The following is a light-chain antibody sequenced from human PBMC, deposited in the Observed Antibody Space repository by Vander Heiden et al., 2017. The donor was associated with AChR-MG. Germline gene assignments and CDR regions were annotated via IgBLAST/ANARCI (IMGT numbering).Light chain of an antibody. CDR1: SSDAGGYNY. V-gene: IGLV2-14*01. J-gene: IGLJ1*01. CDR2: DVS. Sequence: QSALTQPASVSGSPGQSITISCTGTSSDAGGYNYVSWYQQHPGKAPKLMIYDVSKRPSGVSNRFSGSKSGNTASLTISGLQAEDEADYYCSSYTSSSTLDVFGTGTKVTVL. CDR3: SSYTSSSTLDV.